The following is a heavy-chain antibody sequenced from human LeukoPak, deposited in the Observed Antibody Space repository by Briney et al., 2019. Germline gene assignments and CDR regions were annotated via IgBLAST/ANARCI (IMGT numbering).Heavy chain of an antibody. D-gene: IGHD6-6*01. CDR2: IRYDGSNK. V-gene: IGHV3-30*02. J-gene: IGHJ6*03. Sequence: GGSLRLSCAASGFTFSSYGMHWVRQAPGKGLEWVTFIRYDGSNKYYADSVKGQFTISRDNSKNTLYLQMNSLRAEDTALYYCARVQLVDYYYYSYMDVWGKGTTVTVSS. CDR3: ARVQLVDYYYYSYMDV. CDR1: GFTFSSYG.